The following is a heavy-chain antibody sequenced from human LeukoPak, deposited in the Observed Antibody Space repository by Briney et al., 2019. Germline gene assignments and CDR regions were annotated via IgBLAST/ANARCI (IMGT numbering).Heavy chain of an antibody. CDR2: ISSSGSTI. V-gene: IGHV3-48*03. CDR3: ARGTTTYYDFWSGPMDV. J-gene: IGHJ6*02. D-gene: IGHD3-3*01. Sequence: QPGGSLRLSCAAPGFTFSSYEMTWVRQAPGKGLEWVSYISSSGSTIYYADSVKGRFTIPRDNAKNSLYLQMNSLRAEDTAVYYCARGTTTYYDFWSGPMDVWGQGTTVTVSS. CDR1: GFTFSSYE.